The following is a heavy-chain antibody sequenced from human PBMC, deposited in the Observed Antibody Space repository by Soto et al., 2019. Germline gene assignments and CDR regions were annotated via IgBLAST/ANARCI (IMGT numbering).Heavy chain of an antibody. CDR1: GFTFSGSA. D-gene: IGHD3-22*01. J-gene: IGHJ5*02. Sequence: GGSLRLSCAASGFTFSGSAMHWVRQASGKGLEWVGRIRSKANSYATAYAASVKGRFTISRDDSKNTAYLQMNSLKTEDTAVYYCTRSVNYYDSRGFDPWDQGTLVTVSS. CDR2: IRSKANSYAT. V-gene: IGHV3-73*01. CDR3: TRSVNYYDSRGFDP.